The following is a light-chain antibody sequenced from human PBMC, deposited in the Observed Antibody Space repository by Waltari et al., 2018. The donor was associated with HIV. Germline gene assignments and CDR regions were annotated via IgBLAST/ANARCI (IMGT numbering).Light chain of an antibody. CDR1: QIIDDW. CDR2: RTS. V-gene: IGKV1-5*03. J-gene: IGKJ1*01. Sequence: DIQMTQSPSTLSASVGDRVTITCRASQIIDDWLAWYQQTPGKAPKLLIYRTSTRQTGVPPRFRGGGSGTDFTLIISGLQPDDFAAYYCMQYGSYFRTFGQGTRVDVK. CDR3: MQYGSYFRT.